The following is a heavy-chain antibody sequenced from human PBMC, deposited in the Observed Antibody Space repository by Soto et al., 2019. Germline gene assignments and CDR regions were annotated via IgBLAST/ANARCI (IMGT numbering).Heavy chain of an antibody. V-gene: IGHV3-30*18. CDR1: GFTFSTFA. D-gene: IGHD6-13*01. CDR3: AKDDSPYSSSYGILDC. Sequence: HPGGSLRLSCAASGFTFSTFAMHWARQAPGKGLEWVAVISHDGSNEYYADSVKGRFTMSRDNSKNTLYLQMNSLRAEDTAVYYCAKDDSPYSSSYGILDCWGRGTLVTVSS. J-gene: IGHJ4*02. CDR2: ISHDGSNE.